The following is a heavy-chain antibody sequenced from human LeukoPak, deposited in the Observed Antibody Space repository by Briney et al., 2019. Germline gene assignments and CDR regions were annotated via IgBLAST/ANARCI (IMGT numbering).Heavy chain of an antibody. CDR3: ARLHSHYDSSEEI. CDR2: INHSGST. V-gene: IGHV4-34*01. D-gene: IGHD3-22*01. CDR1: GESFSGYY. Sequence: PSETLSLTCAVYGESFSGYYWSWIRQPPGKGLEWIGEINHSGSTNYNPSLKSRVTISVDTSKNQFSLKLSSVTAADTAVYYCARLHSHYDSSEEIWGQGTMVTVSS. J-gene: IGHJ3*02.